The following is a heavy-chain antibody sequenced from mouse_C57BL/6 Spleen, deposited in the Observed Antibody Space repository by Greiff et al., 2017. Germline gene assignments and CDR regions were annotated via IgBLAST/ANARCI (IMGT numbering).Heavy chain of an antibody. V-gene: IGHV1-59*01. Sequence: QVQLQQPGAELVRPGTSVKLSCKASGYTFTSYWMHWVKQRPGQGLEWIGVIDPSDSYTNYNQKFKGKATLTVDTSSSTAYMQLSSLTSEDSAVYYCARDYYGTPYFDYWGQGTTLTVSS. CDR2: IDPSDSYT. D-gene: IGHD1-1*01. CDR3: ARDYYGTPYFDY. J-gene: IGHJ2*01. CDR1: GYTFTSYW.